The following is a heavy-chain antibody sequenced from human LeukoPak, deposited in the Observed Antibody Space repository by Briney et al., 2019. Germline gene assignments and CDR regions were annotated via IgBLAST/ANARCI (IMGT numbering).Heavy chain of an antibody. CDR3: ARIGYTSSSFDY. V-gene: IGHV3-7*01. J-gene: IGHJ4*02. CDR1: GFTFSRYW. CDR2: IKQDGGQK. Sequence: GGSPRLSCAASGFTFSRYWMSWVRQAPGKGLEWVANIKQDGGQKYYLDSVKGRLTISRDNAKDSVYLQMNSLRGEDTAVYFCARIGYTSSSFDYWGQGTLVTVSS. D-gene: IGHD6-6*01.